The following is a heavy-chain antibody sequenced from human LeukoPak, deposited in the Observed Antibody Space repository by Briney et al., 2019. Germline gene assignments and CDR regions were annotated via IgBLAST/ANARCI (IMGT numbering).Heavy chain of an antibody. CDR2: ISGSGGST. Sequence: GGSLRLSCAASGFTFSSYAMSWVRQAPGKGLEWVSAISGSGGSTYYADSVKGRFTISRDNSKNTLYLQINSLRAEDTAVYYCAKESSSGYYFSNSDYWGQGTLVTVSS. D-gene: IGHD3-22*01. V-gene: IGHV3-23*01. J-gene: IGHJ4*02. CDR3: AKESSSGYYFSNSDY. CDR1: GFTFSSYA.